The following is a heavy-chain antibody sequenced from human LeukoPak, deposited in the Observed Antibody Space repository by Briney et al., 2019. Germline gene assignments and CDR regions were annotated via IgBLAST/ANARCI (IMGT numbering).Heavy chain of an antibody. CDR1: GYTFTGYY. Sequence: GASVKVSCKASGYTFTGYYMHWVRQAPGQGLEWMGWINPNSGGTNYAQKFQGRVTMTRDTSVSTAYMELSRLRSDDTAVYYCARGSETRGYSYGSPYYYYMDVWGKGTTVTVSS. CDR2: INPNSGGT. V-gene: IGHV1-2*02. J-gene: IGHJ6*03. D-gene: IGHD5-18*01. CDR3: ARGSETRGYSYGSPYYYYMDV.